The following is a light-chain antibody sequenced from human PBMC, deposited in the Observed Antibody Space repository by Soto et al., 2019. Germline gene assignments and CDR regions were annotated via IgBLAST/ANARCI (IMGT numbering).Light chain of an antibody. CDR1: SSNVGGYNY. V-gene: IGLV2-11*01. J-gene: IGLJ1*01. CDR3: CSYAGSNTFYV. CDR2: DVY. Sequence: QSVLTQPRSVSGSPGQSVTISCTGTSSNVGGYNYVSWYQHHPGKAPKLVIYDVYNRPSGVPDRFSGSKSDNTASLTISRLQAEDEADYYCCSYAGSNTFYVFGTGTKVTVL.